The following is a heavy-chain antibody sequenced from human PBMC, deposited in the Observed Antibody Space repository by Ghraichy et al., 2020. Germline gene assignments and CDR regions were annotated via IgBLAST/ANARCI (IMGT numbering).Heavy chain of an antibody. V-gene: IGHV3-23*01. CDR3: AKKKDSSGYYND. Sequence: GGSLRLSCFISGFTFTRYAMSWVRQAPGKGLEWVSAISGSGDGTNYAASVKGRFTISRDNSKNTLYLQMNSLRVEDTATYYCAKKKDSSGYYNDWGQGTLVIVYS. CDR2: ISGSGDGT. D-gene: IGHD3-22*01. J-gene: IGHJ4*02. CDR1: GFTFTRYA.